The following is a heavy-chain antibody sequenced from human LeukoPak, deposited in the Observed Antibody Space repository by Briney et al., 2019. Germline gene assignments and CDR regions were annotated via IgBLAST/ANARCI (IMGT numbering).Heavy chain of an antibody. V-gene: IGHV3-33*01. J-gene: IGHJ4*02. CDR2: IWYDGSNK. CDR3: VRRCSSSSCYAD. D-gene: IGHD2-2*01. CDR1: GFTFSSYG. Sequence: GRSLRLSCAASGFTFSSYGMHWVRQAPGKGLEWVAVIWYDGSNKYYADSVKGRFTISRDNSKNTLYLQMSSLRAEDTAVYYCVRRCSSSSCYADWGQGTLVTVSS.